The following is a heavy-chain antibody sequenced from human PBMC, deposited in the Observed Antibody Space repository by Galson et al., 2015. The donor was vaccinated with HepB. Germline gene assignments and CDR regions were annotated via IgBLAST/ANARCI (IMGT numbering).Heavy chain of an antibody. D-gene: IGHD3-22*01. Sequence: SLRLSCAASGFTFSSYGMHWVRQAPGKGLEWVAVIWYDGSNKYYADSVKGRFTISRDNSKNTLYLQLNSLRAEDTAVYYCASQGSGYFDYWGQGTLVAVSS. CDR2: IWYDGSNK. CDR3: ASQGSGYFDY. J-gene: IGHJ4*02. V-gene: IGHV3-33*01. CDR1: GFTFSSYG.